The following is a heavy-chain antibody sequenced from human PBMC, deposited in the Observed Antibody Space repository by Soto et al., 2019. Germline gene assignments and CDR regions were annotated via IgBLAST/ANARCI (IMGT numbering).Heavy chain of an antibody. V-gene: IGHV4-59*01. D-gene: IGHD6-19*01. CDR1: GGSISSYY. Sequence: PSETLSLTCTVSGGSISSYYWSWIRQPPGKGLEWIGYIYYSGSTNYNPSLRSRVTISVDTSKNQFSLKLSSVTAADTAVYYCARAGAGAWRYYYYYGMDVWGQGTTVT. CDR3: ARAGAGAWRYYYYYGMDV. J-gene: IGHJ6*02. CDR2: IYYSGST.